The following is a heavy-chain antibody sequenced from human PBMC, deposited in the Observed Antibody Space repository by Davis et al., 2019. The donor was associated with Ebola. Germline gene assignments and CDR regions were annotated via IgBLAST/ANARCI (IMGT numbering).Heavy chain of an antibody. J-gene: IGHJ5*02. CDR2: IYPGDSYT. D-gene: IGHD2-2*01. Sequence: PGGSLRLSCKGSGYSFTSYWIGWVRQMPGKGLEWMGIIYPGDSYTNYSPSFQGHVTISADKSISTAYLQWSSLKASDTAMYYCARQPAAILWDIQNWFDPWGQGTLVTVSS. CDR3: ARQPAAILWDIQNWFDP. CDR1: GYSFTSYW. V-gene: IGHV5-51*01.